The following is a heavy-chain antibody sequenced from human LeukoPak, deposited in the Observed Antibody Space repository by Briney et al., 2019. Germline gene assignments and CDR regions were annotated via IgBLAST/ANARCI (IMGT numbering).Heavy chain of an antibody. J-gene: IGHJ4*02. CDR2: IYYSGST. CDR3: ARVSSSSWFAPFDY. CDR1: GGSISSSSYY. V-gene: IGHV4-39*07. D-gene: IGHD6-13*01. Sequence: TTSETLSLTCTVSGGSISSSSYYWGWIRQPPWKGLEWIGSIYYSGSTYYNPSLKNRVTISVDTSKNQFSLKLSSVTAADTAVYYCARVSSSSWFAPFDYWGQGTLVTVSS.